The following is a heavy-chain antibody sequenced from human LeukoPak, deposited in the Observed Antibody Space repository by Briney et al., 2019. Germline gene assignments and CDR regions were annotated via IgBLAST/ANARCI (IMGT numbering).Heavy chain of an antibody. V-gene: IGHV3-64D*06. Sequence: GGSLRLSCSASGFTFSSYAMHWVRQAPGKGLEYVSAISSNGGSTYYADSVKGRFTISRDNSKNTLYLQMSSLRAEDTAVYYCVKGDDYVWGSCYFDYWGQGTLFTVSS. J-gene: IGHJ4*02. D-gene: IGHD3-16*01. CDR1: GFTFSSYA. CDR3: VKGDDYVWGSCYFDY. CDR2: ISSNGGST.